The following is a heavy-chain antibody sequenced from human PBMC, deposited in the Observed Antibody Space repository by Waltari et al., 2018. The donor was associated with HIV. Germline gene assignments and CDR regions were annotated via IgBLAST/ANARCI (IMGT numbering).Heavy chain of an antibody. CDR1: GSTLTDHH. CDR3: ARVREEQWLVPDFFFYGMDV. Sequence: QVHLVQSASEVKKPGASVRVSCKSSGSTLTDHHFPRVRPAAGQGLEWMGWINPKSGASNSAQKFQGRVTFTRDTSISTAYMELSGLGSDDTAVYYCARVREEQWLVPDFFFYGMDVWGQGTTVTVSS. V-gene: IGHV1-2*02. J-gene: IGHJ6*02. CDR2: INPKSGAS. D-gene: IGHD6-19*01.